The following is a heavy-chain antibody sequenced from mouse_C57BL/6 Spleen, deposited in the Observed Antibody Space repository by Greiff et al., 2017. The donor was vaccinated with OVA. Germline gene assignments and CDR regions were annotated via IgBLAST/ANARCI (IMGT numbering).Heavy chain of an antibody. V-gene: IGHV1-20*01. CDR2: INPYNGDT. CDR1: GYSFTGYF. D-gene: IGHD2-3*01. J-gene: IGHJ2*01. Sequence: VQLQQSGPELVKPGDSVTISCKASGYSFTGYFMNWVMQSHGQSLEWIGSINPYNGDTFYNQKFKGKATLTVDKSSSTAHMELRSLTSEDSAVYYCARDDGYWDDYWGQGTTLTVSS. CDR3: ARDDGYWDDY.